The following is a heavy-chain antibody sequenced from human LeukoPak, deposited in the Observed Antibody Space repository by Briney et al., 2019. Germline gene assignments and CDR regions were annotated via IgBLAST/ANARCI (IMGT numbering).Heavy chain of an antibody. D-gene: IGHD2-15*01. CDR3: ARGDIGTYQYSFDY. CDR2: INSGGTST. Sequence: SGGSLRLSCAASGFTFSIYAMTWVRQAPGKGPEWVSDINSGGTSTYYADSVQGRFSIARDNSKNTLWLQMNSLRAEDTAVYYCARGDIGTYQYSFDYWGQGTLVTVSS. V-gene: IGHV3-23*03. J-gene: IGHJ4*02. CDR1: GFTFSIYA.